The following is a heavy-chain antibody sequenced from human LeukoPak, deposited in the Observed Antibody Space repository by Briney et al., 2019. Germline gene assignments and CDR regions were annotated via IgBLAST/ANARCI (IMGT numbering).Heavy chain of an antibody. V-gene: IGHV4-4*02. CDR1: GGSISSTDW. Sequence: SETLSLTCAVSGGSISSTDWWSWVRQSPGKGLEWIGEIYHSGSTNYKPSLRSRVTISVDKSENQFSLNLSSVTAADTAVYYCVANGWYALDIWGQGTMVTVSS. J-gene: IGHJ3*02. CDR3: VANGWYALDI. D-gene: IGHD6-19*01. CDR2: IYHSGST.